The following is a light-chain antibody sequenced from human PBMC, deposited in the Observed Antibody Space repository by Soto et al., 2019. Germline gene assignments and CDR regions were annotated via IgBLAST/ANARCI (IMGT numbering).Light chain of an antibody. V-gene: IGLV2-14*03. CDR3: SSSTSSSTYVV. J-gene: IGLJ2*01. Sequence: QSVLTQPASVSGSPGQSITISCTGTSSDVGGYNYVSWYQQHPGKAPKLMIYDVINRPSGVSNRFSGSKSGNSASLTISGLQADDEADYYCSSSTSSSTYVVFGGGTKLTVL. CDR2: DVI. CDR1: SSDVGGYNY.